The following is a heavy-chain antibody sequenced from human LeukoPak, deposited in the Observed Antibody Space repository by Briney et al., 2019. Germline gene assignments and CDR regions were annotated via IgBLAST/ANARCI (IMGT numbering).Heavy chain of an antibody. V-gene: IGHV3-30-3*01. Sequence: GGSLRLSCAASGFTFSSYAMHWVRQAPGKGLEWVAVISYDGSNKYYADSVKGRFTISRDNSKNTLYLQMNSLRAEDTAVYYCARVDYYDSSGPFDYWGQGTLVTVSS. D-gene: IGHD3-22*01. CDR3: ARVDYYDSSGPFDY. J-gene: IGHJ4*02. CDR1: GFTFSSYA. CDR2: ISYDGSNK.